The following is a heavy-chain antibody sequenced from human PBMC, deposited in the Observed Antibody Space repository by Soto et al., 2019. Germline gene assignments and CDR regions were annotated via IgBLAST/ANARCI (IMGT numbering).Heavy chain of an antibody. CDR1: GYSISSAYY. J-gene: IGHJ4*02. CDR3: ARGRGDTAMPRSDYFDY. V-gene: IGHV4-38-2*01. D-gene: IGHD5-18*01. CDR2: IYHSGST. Sequence: TLSLTCAVSGYSISSAYYWGWIRQPPGKGLEWLGSIYHSGSTYYNPSLKRRVTISVDTSKNQFSLKLSSVTAADTAVYYCARGRGDTAMPRSDYFDYWGQGTLVTVS.